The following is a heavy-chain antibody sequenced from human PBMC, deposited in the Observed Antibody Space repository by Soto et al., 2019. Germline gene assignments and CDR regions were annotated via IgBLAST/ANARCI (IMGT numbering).Heavy chain of an antibody. CDR1: GGSISSYY. CDR2: IYYSGST. J-gene: IGHJ6*02. Sequence: SETLSLTCTVSGGSISSYYWSWIRQPPGKGLEWIGYIYYSGSTNYNPSLKSRVTISVDTSKNQFSLKLSSVTAADTAVYYRARVAYSYGMDVWGQGTTVTVSS. V-gene: IGHV4-59*01. D-gene: IGHD1-26*01. CDR3: ARVAYSYGMDV.